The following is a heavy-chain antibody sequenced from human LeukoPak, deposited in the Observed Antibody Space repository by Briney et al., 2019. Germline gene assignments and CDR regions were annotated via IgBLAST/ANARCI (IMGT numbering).Heavy chain of an antibody. Sequence: AASVKVSCKASGYTFTGYYMHWVRQAPGQGLEWMGRFNPNSGGTNYAQKFQGRVTMTRDTSISTAYMELSRLRSDDTAVYYCARDRFDIVGGSFQHWGQGTLVTVSS. CDR3: ARDRFDIVGGSFQH. D-gene: IGHD1-26*01. CDR2: FNPNSGGT. J-gene: IGHJ1*01. V-gene: IGHV1-2*06. CDR1: GYTFTGYY.